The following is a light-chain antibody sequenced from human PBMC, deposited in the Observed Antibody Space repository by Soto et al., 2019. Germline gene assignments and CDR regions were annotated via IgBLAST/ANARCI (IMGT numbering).Light chain of an antibody. Sequence: QSALTQPASVSGSPGQSITISCTGTSSDVGTYNLVSLYQQHPGKAPKLMIYEGSKRHSGVSNRFSGSKSGNTASLTISGLQAEDEAHYFCCSYAGSWVFGEGTTLTGL. CDR1: SSDVGTYNL. J-gene: IGLJ3*02. V-gene: IGLV2-23*01. CDR3: CSYAGSWV. CDR2: EGS.